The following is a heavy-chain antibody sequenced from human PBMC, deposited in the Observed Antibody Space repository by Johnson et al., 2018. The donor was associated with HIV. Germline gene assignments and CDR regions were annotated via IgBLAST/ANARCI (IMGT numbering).Heavy chain of an antibody. D-gene: IGHD3-22*01. V-gene: IGHV3-30*02. J-gene: IGHJ3*02. CDR3: ATEGEYFYDSSGWYGRVDAFDS. CDR2: IRYDGSNK. Sequence: QVQLVESGGGVVQPGGSLRLSCAASGFTFSSYGMHWVRQAPGKGLEWVAFIRYDGSNKYYADSVKGRFTISRDNSKNTLYLQMNSLRSEDTAVYYCATEGEYFYDSSGWYGRVDAFDSWGQGTMVTVSS. CDR1: GFTFSSYG.